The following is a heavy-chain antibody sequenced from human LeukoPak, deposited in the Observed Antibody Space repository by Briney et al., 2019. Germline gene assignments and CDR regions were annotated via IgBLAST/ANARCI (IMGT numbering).Heavy chain of an antibody. J-gene: IGHJ4*02. Sequence: TASETLSLTCTVSGGSISSSSYYWGWIRQPPGKGLEWIGSIYYSGSTYYNPSLKSRVTMSVDASKNQFSLKLSSVTAADTAVYYCARDRGYDYDSSGTTELDYWGQGTLVTVSS. V-gene: IGHV4-39*07. CDR3: ARDRGYDYDSSGTTELDY. D-gene: IGHD3-22*01. CDR2: IYYSGST. CDR1: GGSISSSSYY.